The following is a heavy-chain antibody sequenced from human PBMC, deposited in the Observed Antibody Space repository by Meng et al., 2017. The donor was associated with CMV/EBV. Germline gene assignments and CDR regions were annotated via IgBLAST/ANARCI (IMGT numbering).Heavy chain of an antibody. J-gene: IGHJ5*02. Sequence: SETLSLTCAPYGGSFSGHYWSLIRQPPGKGLEWIGEINHSGSTNYNPSLKSRVTISVDTSKNQFSLKLSSVTAADTAVYYCARGHDFWSGYYTGPWFDPWGQGTLVTVSS. V-gene: IGHV4-34*01. CDR1: GGSFSGHY. CDR3: ARGHDFWSGYYTGPWFDP. D-gene: IGHD3-3*01. CDR2: INHSGST.